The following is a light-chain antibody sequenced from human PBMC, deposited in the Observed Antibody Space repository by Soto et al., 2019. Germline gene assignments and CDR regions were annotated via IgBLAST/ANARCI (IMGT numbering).Light chain of an antibody. CDR1: SSDIGDYNL. Sequence: QSVLTQPASVSGSPGQSITISCTGTSSDIGDYNLVSWYQQHPGQAPKLLIYEVTKRPSGVSNRFSASKSGNTASLTISGLQAEDEADYYCFSYASRGTYVFGTGTK. J-gene: IGLJ1*01. V-gene: IGLV2-23*02. CDR2: EVT. CDR3: FSYASRGTYV.